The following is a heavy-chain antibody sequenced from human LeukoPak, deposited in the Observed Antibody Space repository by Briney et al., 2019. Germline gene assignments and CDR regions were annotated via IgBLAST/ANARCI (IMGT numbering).Heavy chain of an antibody. CDR2: INHSGST. J-gene: IGHJ5*02. CDR1: GGSFSGYY. D-gene: IGHD6-6*01. Sequence: PSETLSLTCAVYGGSFSGYYWSWIRQPPGKGLEWIGEINHSGSTNYNPSLKSRVTISVDTSKNQFSLKLSSATAADTAVYYCASEGASSSTNWFDPWGQGTLVTVSS. CDR3: ASEGASSSTNWFDP. V-gene: IGHV4-34*01.